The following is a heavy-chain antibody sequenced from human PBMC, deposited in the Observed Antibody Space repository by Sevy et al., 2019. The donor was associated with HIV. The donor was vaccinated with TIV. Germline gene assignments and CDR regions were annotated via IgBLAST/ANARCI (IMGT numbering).Heavy chain of an antibody. CDR2: ISYDGSNK. CDR3: AKGNGDYYDSSGGPDY. CDR1: GFTFSSYG. J-gene: IGHJ4*02. V-gene: IGHV3-30*18. Sequence: GGSLRLSCAASGFTFSSYGMHWVRQAPGKGLEWVAVISYDGSNKYYADSVKGRFTISRDNSKNTRYLQMNSLRAEDTAVYYCAKGNGDYYDSSGGPDYWGQGTLVTVSS. D-gene: IGHD3-22*01.